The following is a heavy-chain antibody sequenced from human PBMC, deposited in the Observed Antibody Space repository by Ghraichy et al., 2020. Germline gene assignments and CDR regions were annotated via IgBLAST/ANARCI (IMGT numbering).Heavy chain of an antibody. V-gene: IGHV3-23*01. J-gene: IGHJ4*02. CDR2: ISGSGGST. Sequence: GGSLRLSCAASGFTFSSYAMSWVRQAPGKGLEWVSAISGSGGSTYYADSVKGRFTISRDNSKNTLYLQMNSLRAEDTAVYYCAKDQRIQLWYGEHDYWGQGTLVTVSS. D-gene: IGHD5-18*01. CDR1: GFTFSSYA. CDR3: AKDQRIQLWYGEHDY.